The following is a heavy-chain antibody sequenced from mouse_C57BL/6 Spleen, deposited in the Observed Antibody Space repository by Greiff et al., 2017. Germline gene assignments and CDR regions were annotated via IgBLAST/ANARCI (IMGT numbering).Heavy chain of an antibody. CDR1: GYTFTSYG. Sequence: QDQLKQSGAELARPGASVKLSCKASGYTFTSYGISWVKQRTGQGLEWIGEIYPRSGNTYYNEKFKGKATLTADKSSSTAYMELRSLTSEDTAIYYCARGPSNSYYFDYWGQGTTLTVSS. CDR2: IYPRSGNT. CDR3: ARGPSNSYYFDY. J-gene: IGHJ2*01. D-gene: IGHD4-1*02. V-gene: IGHV1-81*01.